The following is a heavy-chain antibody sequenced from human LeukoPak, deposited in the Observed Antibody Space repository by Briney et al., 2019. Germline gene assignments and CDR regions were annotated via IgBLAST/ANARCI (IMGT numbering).Heavy chain of an antibody. CDR2: ISSDGSNI. CDR1: GFTFSSNT. Sequence: GRSLRLSCAASGFTFSSNTMDCVRQGPGKGLEWVAVISSDGSNIFNAASVKGRFTISRDNSKNTLYLRMNSLRAEDTAVYYCARGLLGGRKSVYDYLDYWGQGTLVTVSS. D-gene: IGHD5/OR15-5a*01. CDR3: ARGLLGGRKSVYDYLDY. J-gene: IGHJ4*02. V-gene: IGHV3-30-3*01.